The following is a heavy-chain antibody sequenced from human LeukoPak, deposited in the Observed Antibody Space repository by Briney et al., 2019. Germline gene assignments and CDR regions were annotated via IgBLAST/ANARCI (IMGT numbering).Heavy chain of an antibody. CDR1: GYTFTSYG. CDR3: ASLVEMATIRVFDY. CDR2: ISAYNGNT. J-gene: IGHJ4*02. Sequence: GASVKVSCKASGYTFTSYGISWVRQAPGQGLEWMGWISAYNGNTNYAQKLQGRVTMTTDTSTSTAYMELRSLRSDDTAVYYCASLVEMATIRVFDYWGQGTLVTVSS. D-gene: IGHD5-24*01. V-gene: IGHV1-18*01.